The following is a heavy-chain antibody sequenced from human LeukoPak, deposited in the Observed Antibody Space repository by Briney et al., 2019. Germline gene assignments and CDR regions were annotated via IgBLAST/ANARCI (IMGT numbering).Heavy chain of an antibody. D-gene: IGHD6-13*01. J-gene: IGHJ4*02. V-gene: IGHV4-4*07. CDR2: IYTFEST. CDR1: GRPMSSYY. Sequence: SETVPLPCSVWGRPMSSYYWLWLRQPAGKGREWIGRIYTFESTNYNPSLKSRVTMSVDTSKNQFSLKLSSVTAADTAVYYCARGGSSWYESVSYFDYWGQGTLVTVSS. CDR3: ARGGSSWYESVSYFDY.